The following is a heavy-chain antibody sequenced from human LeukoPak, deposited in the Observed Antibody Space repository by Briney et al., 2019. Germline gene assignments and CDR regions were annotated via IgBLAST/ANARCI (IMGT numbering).Heavy chain of an antibody. CDR2: ISYDGSNK. V-gene: IGHV3-30-3*01. D-gene: IGHD3-22*01. J-gene: IGHJ4*02. Sequence: GRSLRLSCAASGFTFSSYAMHWVRQAPGKGLEWVAVISYDGSNKYYADSVKGRFTISRDNSKNTLYLQMNSLRAEDTAVYYSARDRYYYDSSGYYPFGYWGQGTLVTVSS. CDR1: GFTFSSYA. CDR3: ARDRYYYDSSGYYPFGY.